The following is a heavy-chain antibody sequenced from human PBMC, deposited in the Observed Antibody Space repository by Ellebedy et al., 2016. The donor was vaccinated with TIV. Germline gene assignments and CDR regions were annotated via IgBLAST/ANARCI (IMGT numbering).Heavy chain of an antibody. D-gene: IGHD5-12*01. J-gene: IGHJ4*02. Sequence: PGGSLRLSCAASGFTFSSYAMHWVRQAPGKGLEWVTVISYDGSNKYYTDSVKGRFTISRDNSKNTLYLQMNSLRAEDTAVYYCARGNSGYYAVYLDYWGQGTLVTVSS. V-gene: IGHV3-30-3*01. CDR2: ISYDGSNK. CDR1: GFTFSSYA. CDR3: ARGNSGYYAVYLDY.